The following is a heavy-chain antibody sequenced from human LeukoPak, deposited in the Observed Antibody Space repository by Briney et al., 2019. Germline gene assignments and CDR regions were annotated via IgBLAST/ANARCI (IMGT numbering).Heavy chain of an antibody. CDR1: GFTFSSNA. D-gene: IGHD6-13*01. CDR3: AKEPAGAAAADY. J-gene: IGHJ4*02. Sequence: GGSLRLSCAASGFTFSSNAMSWVRQAPGKGLEWVSAISGSGGNTYYADSVKGRFTISRDNSKNTVYLQMNSLRAEDTAVYYCAKEPAGAAAADYWSQGTLVTVSS. CDR2: ISGSGGNT. V-gene: IGHV3-23*01.